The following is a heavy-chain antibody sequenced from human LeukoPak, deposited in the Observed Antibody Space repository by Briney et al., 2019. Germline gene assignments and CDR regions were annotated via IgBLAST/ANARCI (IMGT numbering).Heavy chain of an antibody. D-gene: IGHD1-26*01. J-gene: IGHJ4*02. CDR1: GFTFSSYW. CDR2: IKQDGSEK. Sequence: GGSLRLSCGASGFTFSSYWMSWVRQAPGKGLEWVANIKQDGSEKYYVDSVKGRFTISRDNAKNSLYLQMNSLRAEDTAVYYCASRVGATTWGQGTLVTVSS. CDR3: ASRVGATT. V-gene: IGHV3-7*01.